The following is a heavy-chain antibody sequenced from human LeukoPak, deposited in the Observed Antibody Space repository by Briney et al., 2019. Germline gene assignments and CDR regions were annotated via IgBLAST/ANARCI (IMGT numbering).Heavy chain of an antibody. CDR2: IYYSGST. V-gene: IGHV4-31*03. Sequence: SETLSLTCTVSGGSISSGGYYWSWIRQHPGEGLEWIGYIYYSGSTYYNPSLKSRVTISVDTSKNQSSLKLSSVTAADTAVYYCARDRGYYYGMDVWGKGTTVTVSS. CDR3: ARDRGYYYGMDV. D-gene: IGHD3-10*01. J-gene: IGHJ6*04. CDR1: GGSISSGGYY.